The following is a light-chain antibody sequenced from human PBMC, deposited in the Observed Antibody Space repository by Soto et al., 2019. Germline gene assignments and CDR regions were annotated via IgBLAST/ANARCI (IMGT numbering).Light chain of an antibody. J-gene: IGKJ4*01. Sequence: EIVLTQSPVTLSLSPGERATLSCRASQSINNYLAWYQQKPGQPPRLLIYDASNRATAIPVRFSGSGSGTDYTPTISSLEPDDYAVYYCQYRGIWPPGATFGGGTKVEIK. V-gene: IGKV3-11*01. CDR3: QYRGIWPPGAT. CDR2: DAS. CDR1: QSINNY.